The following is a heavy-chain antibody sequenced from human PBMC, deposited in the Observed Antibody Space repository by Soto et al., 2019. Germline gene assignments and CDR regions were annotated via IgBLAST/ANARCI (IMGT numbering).Heavy chain of an antibody. D-gene: IGHD3-10*01. Sequence: QLQLQESGPGLVKPSETLSLTCTVSGGSISSSSYYWGWIRQPPGKGLEWIGSIYYSGSTYYNPSLKSRVTLAVDTPQNQCSLKLSSVPAAATAVYSCARREHSGSAFDYWGQGTLVTVSS. CDR2: IYYSGST. CDR3: ARREHSGSAFDY. CDR1: GGSISSSSYY. V-gene: IGHV4-39*01. J-gene: IGHJ4*02.